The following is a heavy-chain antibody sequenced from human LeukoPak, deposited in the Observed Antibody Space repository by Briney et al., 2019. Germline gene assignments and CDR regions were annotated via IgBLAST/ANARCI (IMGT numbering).Heavy chain of an antibody. J-gene: IGHJ4*02. Sequence: PGGSLRLSCAASGFAFSSYSMHWVRQAPGRGLEWVALISYDGSTKYYADSVKGRFTISRDNSKNTLYLQMNSLSAEDTAVYYCARVGRARVHLGYFFDYWGQGTLVPVSS. CDR1: GFAFSSYS. D-gene: IGHD1-1*01. CDR2: ISYDGSTK. V-gene: IGHV3-30*01. CDR3: ARVGRARVHLGYFFDY.